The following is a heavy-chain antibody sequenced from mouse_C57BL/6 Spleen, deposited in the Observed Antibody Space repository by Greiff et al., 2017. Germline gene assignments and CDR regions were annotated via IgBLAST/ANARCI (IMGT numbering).Heavy chain of an antibody. CDR2: SRNKANDYTT. V-gene: IGHV7-1*01. J-gene: IGHJ3*01. CDR1: GFTFSDFY. Sequence: DVKLVESGGGLVQSGRSLRLSCATSGFTFSDFYMEWVRQAPGKGLEWIAASRNKANDYTTEYSASVKGRFIVSRDTSQSILYLQMNALRAEDTAIYYCARDAYDYGFAYWGQGTLVTVSA. D-gene: IGHD2-4*01. CDR3: ARDAYDYGFAY.